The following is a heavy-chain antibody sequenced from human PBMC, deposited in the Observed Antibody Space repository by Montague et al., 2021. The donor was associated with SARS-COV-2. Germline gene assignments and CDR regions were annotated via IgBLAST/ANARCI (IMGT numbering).Heavy chain of an antibody. CDR1: DGSFGGYY. CDR2: INHSGST. CDR3: ARGQVTIFGVLIMLPAAGALDI. Sequence: SETLSFTCAVYDGSFGGYYWSWIRQPPGKGLEWIGEINHSGSTNYNPSLKSRVTISVDTSKNQFSLKLNSVSAADTAVYYCARGQVTIFGVLIMLPAAGALDIWGQGTMVTVSS. J-gene: IGHJ3*02. V-gene: IGHV4-34*01. D-gene: IGHD3-3*01.